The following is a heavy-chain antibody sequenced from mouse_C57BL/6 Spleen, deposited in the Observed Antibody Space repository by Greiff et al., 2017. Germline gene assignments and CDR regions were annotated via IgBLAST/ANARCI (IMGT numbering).Heavy chain of an antibody. CDR1: GFTFSSYA. D-gene: IGHD2-4*01. Sequence: EVQRLESGEGLVKPGGSLKLSCAASGFTFSSYAMSWVRQTPEKRLEWVAYISSGGDYIYYADTVKGRFTFSRDNARNTLYLHMSILNSADTDMYYCTRSDDYHYYAMDNWGQGTSVTVSS. CDR2: ISSGGDYI. CDR3: TRSDDYHYYAMDN. J-gene: IGHJ4*01. V-gene: IGHV5-9-1*02.